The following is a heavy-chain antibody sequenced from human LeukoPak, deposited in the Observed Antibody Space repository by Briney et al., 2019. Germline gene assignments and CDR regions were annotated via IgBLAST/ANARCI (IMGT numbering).Heavy chain of an antibody. CDR1: GFTFTGYY. Sequence: GGSLRLSCAASGFTFTGYYLHWVRQTPGKGLEYISTITDSGSSTYHTNSVRGRFTISRDNFRNTLYLQMGSLRTEDTAVYYCARSTRYFGSAMYYFDDWGQGTLVTVSS. J-gene: IGHJ4*02. CDR2: ITDSGSST. CDR3: ARSTRYFGSAMYYFDD. V-gene: IGHV3-64*01. D-gene: IGHD3-10*01.